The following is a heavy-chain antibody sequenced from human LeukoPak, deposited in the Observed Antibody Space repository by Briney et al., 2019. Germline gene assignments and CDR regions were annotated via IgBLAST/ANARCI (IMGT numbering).Heavy chain of an antibody. D-gene: IGHD3-10*01. CDR2: IKSKTDGGTT. CDR3: TTVWFGELSLGY. Sequence: GGSLTLSCPASGFTFSNAWMSWVRPAPGKGREEVGRIKSKTDGGTTDYAAPVKGRFTISRDDSKNTLYLQMNSLKTEDTALYYCTTVWFGELSLGYWGQGTLVTVSS. CDR1: GFTFSNAW. V-gene: IGHV3-15*01. J-gene: IGHJ4*02.